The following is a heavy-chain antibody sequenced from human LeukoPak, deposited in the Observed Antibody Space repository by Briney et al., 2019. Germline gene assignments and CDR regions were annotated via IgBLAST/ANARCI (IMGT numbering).Heavy chain of an antibody. Sequence: GGSLRLSCAASGFTFDDHAMHWVRQAPGKGLEWVSLSCSDGNTYYSDSVKGRFTNSRDNRKNSLYLEMNSLRTEDTALYHCASQTKYYYGSGSYWTAFDIWGQGTMVTVSS. CDR2: SCSDGNT. CDR3: ASQTKYYYGSGSYWTAFDI. V-gene: IGHV3-43*01. D-gene: IGHD3-10*01. CDR1: GFTFDDHA. J-gene: IGHJ3*02.